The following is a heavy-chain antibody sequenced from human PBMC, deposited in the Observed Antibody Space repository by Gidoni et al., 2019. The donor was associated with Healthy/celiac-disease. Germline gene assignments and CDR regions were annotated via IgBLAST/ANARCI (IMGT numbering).Heavy chain of an antibody. CDR1: GGSISSYY. D-gene: IGHD5-12*01. V-gene: IGHV4-59*01. CDR2: IYYSGST. CDR3: ARGFRDLAMATIEWYFDL. Sequence: QVQLQESGPGLVKPSETLSLTCTVSGGSISSYYWSWIRQPPGKGLEWIGYIYYSGSTNYNPSLKSRVTISVDTSKNQFSLKLSSVTAADTAVYYCARGFRDLAMATIEWYFDLWGRGTLVTVSS. J-gene: IGHJ2*01.